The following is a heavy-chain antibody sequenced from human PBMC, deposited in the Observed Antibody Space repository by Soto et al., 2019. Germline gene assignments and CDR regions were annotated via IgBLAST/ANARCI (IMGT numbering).Heavy chain of an antibody. CDR1: GGSISGSAYY. CDR3: ARRWFGAAQGIGYFDN. Sequence: SQTLSLTCTVSGGSISGSAYYWGWFRQPPGKGLEWIGSIYYRGSTYYNPSVKSRVTMSVDTSKNEFSLMLSSVTAADTAVYYCARRWFGAAQGIGYFDNWGQGTLVTVSS. D-gene: IGHD3-10*01. V-gene: IGHV4-39*01. CDR2: IYYRGST. J-gene: IGHJ4*02.